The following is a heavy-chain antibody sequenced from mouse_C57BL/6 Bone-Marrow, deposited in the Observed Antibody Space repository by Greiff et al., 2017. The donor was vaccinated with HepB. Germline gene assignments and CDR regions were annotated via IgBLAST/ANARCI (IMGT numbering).Heavy chain of an antibody. J-gene: IGHJ4*01. CDR3: ARYGYYFYYAMDY. V-gene: IGHV1-63*01. CDR2: IYPGGGYT. CDR1: GYTFTNYW. Sequence: QVHVKQSGAELVRPGTSVKMSCKASGYTFTNYWIGWAKQRPGHGLEWIGDIYPGGGYTNYNEKFKGKATLTADKSSSTAYMQFSSLTSEDSAIYYCARYGYYFYYAMDYWGQGTSVTVSS. D-gene: IGHD2-3*01.